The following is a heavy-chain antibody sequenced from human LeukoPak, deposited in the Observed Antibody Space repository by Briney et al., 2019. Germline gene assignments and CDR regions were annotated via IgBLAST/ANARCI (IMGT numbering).Heavy chain of an antibody. CDR3: VTRGQYSSSPLFDY. V-gene: IGHV3-30*03. D-gene: IGHD6-6*01. CDR1: EFTFSSYG. J-gene: IGHJ4*02. Sequence: GGSLRLSCAASEFTFSSYGMHWVRQAPGKGLEWVAVISYDGSNKYYADSVKGRFTISRDNSKKTLYLQMNSLRPEDTAVYYCVTRGQYSSSPLFDYWGQGTLVTVSS. CDR2: ISYDGSNK.